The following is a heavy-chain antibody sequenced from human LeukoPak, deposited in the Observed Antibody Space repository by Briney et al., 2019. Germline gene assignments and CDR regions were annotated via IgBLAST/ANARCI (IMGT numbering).Heavy chain of an antibody. CDR3: ARVNLGPYYYDSSGYYYY. CDR1: GGSVSSYY. D-gene: IGHD3-22*01. CDR2: IYYSGST. Sequence: SETLSLTCTVSGGSVSSYYWNWIRQPPGKGLEWIGYIYYSGSTNYNPSLKSRVTISVDTSKNQFSLKLSSVTAADTAVYYCARVNLGPYYYDSSGYYYYWGQGTLVTVSS. V-gene: IGHV4-59*02. J-gene: IGHJ4*02.